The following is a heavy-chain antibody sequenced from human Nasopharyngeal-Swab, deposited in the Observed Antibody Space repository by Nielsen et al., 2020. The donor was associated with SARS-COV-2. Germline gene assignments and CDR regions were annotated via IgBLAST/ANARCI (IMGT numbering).Heavy chain of an antibody. CDR2: ISSSSSTI. V-gene: IGHV3-48*04. J-gene: IGHJ4*02. CDR3: ARDPAEGFLEWLGGG. CDR1: GFTFSSYS. Sequence: GESLKISWAASGFTFSSYSMNWVRQAPGKGLEWVSYISSSSSTIYYADSVKGRFTISRDNAKNSLYLQKNSLSAGDTAVYYCARDPAEGFLEWLGGGWGQGTLVTVSS. D-gene: IGHD3-3*01.